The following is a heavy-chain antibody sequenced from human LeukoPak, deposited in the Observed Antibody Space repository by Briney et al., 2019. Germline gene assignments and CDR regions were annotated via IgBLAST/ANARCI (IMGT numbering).Heavy chain of an antibody. D-gene: IGHD5-18*01. V-gene: IGHV3-21*01. CDR1: GFTFSSYS. Sequence: GGSLRLSCAASGFTFSSYSMNWVRQASGKGLEWVSSISSSSSYIYYADSVKGRFTISRDNAKNSLYLQMNSLRAEDTAVYYCAREGYSYGPPFDAFDIWGQGTMVTVSS. J-gene: IGHJ3*02. CDR2: ISSSSSYI. CDR3: AREGYSYGPPFDAFDI.